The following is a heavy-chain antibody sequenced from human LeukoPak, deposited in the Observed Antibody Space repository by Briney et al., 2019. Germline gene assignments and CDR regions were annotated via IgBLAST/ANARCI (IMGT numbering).Heavy chain of an antibody. J-gene: IGHJ4*02. CDR1: GFTFSSCA. V-gene: IGHV3-23*01. Sequence: GGSLRLSCAASGFTFSSCAMSWVRQAPGKGLEWVSAITTTAASTFYADSVKGRFTVSRDSSKSTLYLQMNSLRAEDTAVYYCAKHRGYCGSASCEFDHWGQETLVTVSS. CDR2: ITTTAAST. CDR3: AKHRGYCGSASCEFDH. D-gene: IGHD2-2*03.